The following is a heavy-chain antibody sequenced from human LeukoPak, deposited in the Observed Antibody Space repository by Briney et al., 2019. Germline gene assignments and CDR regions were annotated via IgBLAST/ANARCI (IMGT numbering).Heavy chain of an antibody. CDR1: GGTVRRFG. Sequence: GASVKVSCKASGGTVRRFGISWVRQAPGQGLEWMGGIIPIFGTTSYVQKFQGRVTINADESTSTAYMELSSLRSEDTAVYYCARVVTPNYCSSTSCYWKGWLDPWGQGTLVTVSS. CDR3: ARVVTPNYCSSTSCYWKGWLDP. J-gene: IGHJ5*02. V-gene: IGHV1-69*13. CDR2: IIPIFGTT. D-gene: IGHD2-2*01.